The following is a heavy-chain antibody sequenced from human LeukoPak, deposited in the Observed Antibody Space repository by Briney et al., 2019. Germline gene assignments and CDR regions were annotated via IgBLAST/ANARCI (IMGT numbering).Heavy chain of an antibody. CDR2: IYYSGST. D-gene: IGHD2-2*02. V-gene: IGHV4-39*01. Sequence: PSETLSLTCTVSGDSISSSSYYWGWIRQPPGKGLEWIGSIYYSGSTYYNPSLKSRATISVDTSKNQFSLKLSSVTAADTAVYYCASSVVVPAAILAAFDIWGQGTMVTVSS. CDR1: GDSISSSSYY. CDR3: ASSVVVPAAILAAFDI. J-gene: IGHJ3*02.